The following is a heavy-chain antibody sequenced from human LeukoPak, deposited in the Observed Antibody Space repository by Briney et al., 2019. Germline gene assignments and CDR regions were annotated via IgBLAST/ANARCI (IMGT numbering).Heavy chain of an antibody. D-gene: IGHD1-26*01. CDR1: GGTFSSYA. CDR3: ASPTGPYSGSYFS. Sequence: ASVKVSCEASGGTFSSYAISWVRQAPGQGLEWMGGIIPIFGTANYAQKSQGRVTITADESTSTAYMELSSLRSEDTAVYYCASPTGPYSGSYFSWGQGTLVTVSS. V-gene: IGHV1-69*13. J-gene: IGHJ4*02. CDR2: IIPIFGTA.